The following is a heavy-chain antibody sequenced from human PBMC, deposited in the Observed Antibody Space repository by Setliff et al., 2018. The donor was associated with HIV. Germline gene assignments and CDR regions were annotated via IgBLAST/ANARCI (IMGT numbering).Heavy chain of an antibody. CDR1: GGSISSSSYY. CDR3: ARHVDIVVVVAAPSFDY. Sequence: TLSLTCTVSGGSISSSSYYWGWIRQPPGKGLEWIGSIYYSGSTYYNPSLKSRVTISVDTSKNQFSLKLSSVTAADTAVYYCARHVDIVVVVAAPSFDYWGQGTLVTVSS. J-gene: IGHJ4*02. D-gene: IGHD2-15*01. V-gene: IGHV4-39*01. CDR2: IYYSGST.